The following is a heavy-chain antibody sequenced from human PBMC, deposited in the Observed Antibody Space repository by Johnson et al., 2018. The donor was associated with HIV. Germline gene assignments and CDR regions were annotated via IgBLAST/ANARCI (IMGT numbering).Heavy chain of an antibody. Sequence: QVQLVESGGGVVQPGRSLRLSCAASGFTFSSYGMHWVRQAPGKGLEWVAVIWYDGSNKYYADSVKGRFTLSRDNSKNTLYLQMNSLRVEDTAVYYCAKSHGKDHGGNSGAFDIWGQGTMVTVSS. CDR1: GFTFSSYG. J-gene: IGHJ3*02. CDR3: AKSHGKDHGGNSGAFDI. CDR2: IWYDGSNK. D-gene: IGHD4-23*01. V-gene: IGHV3-33*06.